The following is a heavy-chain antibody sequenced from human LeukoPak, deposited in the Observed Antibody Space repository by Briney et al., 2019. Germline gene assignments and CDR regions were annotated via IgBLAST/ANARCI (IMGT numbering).Heavy chain of an antibody. CDR2: IIPIFGTA. Sequence: ASVKVSCKASGGTFSSYAISWVRQAPGQGLEWMGGIIPIFGTANYAQKFQGRVTITADESTSTAYMVLSSLRSEDTAVYYCARGNTWGKVYYYYYGMDVWGQGTTVTVSS. CDR3: ARGNTWGKVYYYYYGMDV. CDR1: GGTFSSYA. V-gene: IGHV1-69*13. J-gene: IGHJ6*02. D-gene: IGHD1/OR15-1a*01.